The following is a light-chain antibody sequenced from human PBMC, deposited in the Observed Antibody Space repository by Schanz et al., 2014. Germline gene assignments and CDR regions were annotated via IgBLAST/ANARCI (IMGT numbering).Light chain of an antibody. CDR2: ANT. Sequence: QSVLTQPPSVSGAPGQRVTISCTGSSSNIGAGYDVHWYQLLPGTAPKLLIYANTNRPSGVPDRFSGSKSGTSASLAITGLQTEDEADYCCATWDDSLNGWVFGGGTKVTVL. CDR3: ATWDDSLNGWV. CDR1: SSNIGAGYD. V-gene: IGLV1-40*01. J-gene: IGLJ3*02.